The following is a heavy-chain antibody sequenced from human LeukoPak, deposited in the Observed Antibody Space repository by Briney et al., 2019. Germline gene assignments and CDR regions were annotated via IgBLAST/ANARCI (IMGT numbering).Heavy chain of an antibody. Sequence: KPSETLSLTCTVSGGSISSSSYYWGWIRQPPGKGLEWIGSIYYSGSTYYNPSLKSRVTISVDTSKNQFSLKLSSVTAADTAVYYCARHDARYFDWSPWYFDYWGQGTLVTVSS. V-gene: IGHV4-39*01. CDR3: ARHDARYFDWSPWYFDY. D-gene: IGHD3-9*01. CDR2: IYYSGST. CDR1: GGSISSSSYY. J-gene: IGHJ4*02.